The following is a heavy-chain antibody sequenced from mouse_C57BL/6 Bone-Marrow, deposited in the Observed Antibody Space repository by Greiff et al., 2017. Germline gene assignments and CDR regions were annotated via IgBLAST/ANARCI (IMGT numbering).Heavy chain of an antibody. CDR2: IDPENGDT. CDR3: TTLYYGNFPFAY. V-gene: IGHV14-4*01. D-gene: IGHD2-1*01. CDR1: GFNIKDDY. J-gene: IGHJ3*01. Sequence: VQLQQSGAELVRPGASVKLSCTASGFNIKDDYMHWVKQRPEQGLEWIGWIDPENGDTEYASKFQGKATITADPSSNTAYLQLSSLTSEDTAVYYCTTLYYGNFPFAYWGQGTLVTVSA.